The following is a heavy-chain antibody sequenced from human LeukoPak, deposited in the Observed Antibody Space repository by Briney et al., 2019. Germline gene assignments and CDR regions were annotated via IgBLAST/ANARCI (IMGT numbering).Heavy chain of an antibody. CDR3: ARDVGYSIDY. V-gene: IGHV3-74*01. CDR1: GFTFSNYW. CDR2: INSDGSST. Sequence: GGSLRLSCAASGFTFSNYWIHWVRHAPGQGLVWVSRINSDGSSTSYADSVKGRFSISRDNAKNTLYLQMNSLRAEDTAVYYCARDVGYSIDYWGQGTLVTVSS. D-gene: IGHD2-15*01. J-gene: IGHJ4*02.